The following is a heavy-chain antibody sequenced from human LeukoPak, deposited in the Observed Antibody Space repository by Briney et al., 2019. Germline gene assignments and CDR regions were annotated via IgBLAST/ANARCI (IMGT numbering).Heavy chain of an antibody. D-gene: IGHD6-13*01. CDR1: GFTFSSYA. CDR3: ARDGGAGGDSTHWAYNWFDP. CDR2: ISPDGRNK. Sequence: GGSLRLSCAASGFTFSSYAIHWVRQAPGKGLEWVAVISPDGRNKHYADSLKGRFTMSRDNSRSTLLLQMNSLGPEDTGVYYCARDGGAGGDSTHWAYNWFDPWGQGNLVTVSS. V-gene: IGHV3-30*04. J-gene: IGHJ5*02.